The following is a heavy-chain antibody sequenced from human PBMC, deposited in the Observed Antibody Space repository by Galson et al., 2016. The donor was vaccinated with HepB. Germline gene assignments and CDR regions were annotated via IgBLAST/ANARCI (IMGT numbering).Heavy chain of an antibody. Sequence: SLRLSCAASGFIFSIYAMNWVRQAPGKGLKWVSTIMHSGATTYYADSVRGRFTVSRDNFRNTLYLQMNNLRPEDTAVYYCSKDFGREVYGSSGPWGQGALVTVS. CDR3: SKDFGREVYGSSGP. D-gene: IGHD3-22*01. CDR2: IMHSGATT. V-gene: IGHV3-23*01. CDR1: GFIFSIYA. J-gene: IGHJ5*02.